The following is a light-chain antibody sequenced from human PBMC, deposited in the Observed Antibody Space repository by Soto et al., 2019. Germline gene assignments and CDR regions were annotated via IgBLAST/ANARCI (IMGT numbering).Light chain of an antibody. CDR3: QQHINWPLT. J-gene: IGKJ4*01. CDR1: QSIDRW. CDR2: HAS. V-gene: IGKV1-5*01. Sequence: DIQMTQSPSALPASVGDRVAITCRASQSIDRWLAWYQQKPGKAPKILIYHASSLETGVPSRFSGSGSGTEFTLTISSLEPEDFALYYCQQHINWPLTFGGGTKVEIK.